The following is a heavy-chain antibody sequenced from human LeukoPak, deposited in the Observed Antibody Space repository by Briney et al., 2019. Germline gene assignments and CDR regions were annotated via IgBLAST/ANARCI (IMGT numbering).Heavy chain of an antibody. J-gene: IGHJ6*03. V-gene: IGHV3-30*02. D-gene: IGHD2/OR15-2a*01. CDR2: IRYDGSDK. CDR1: GFTSSRYG. CDR3: AKEKNFYLDV. Sequence: GGSLRLSCAASGFTSSRYGMHWVRQTPGKGLEWVAFIRYDGSDKYYTDSVKGRFAISRDSSKNTLSLQMNSLRGEDTAIYYCAKEKNFYLDVWGKGTTVTVSS.